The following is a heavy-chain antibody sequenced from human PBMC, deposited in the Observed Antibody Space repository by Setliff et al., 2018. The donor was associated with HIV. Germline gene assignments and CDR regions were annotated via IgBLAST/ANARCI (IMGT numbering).Heavy chain of an antibody. J-gene: IGHJ4*02. V-gene: IGHV4-59*12. Sequence: PSETLSLTCTVSGGSISNYYWSWIRQHPGKGLDWIGRVYYSGSTDYSPSLQSRATLSIDTSKNQFSLKLTSVIAADTAIYYCARGPFVLRFLERLVYFDYWGQGKLVTVSS. D-gene: IGHD3-3*01. CDR2: VYYSGST. CDR3: ARGPFVLRFLERLVYFDY. CDR1: GGSISNYY.